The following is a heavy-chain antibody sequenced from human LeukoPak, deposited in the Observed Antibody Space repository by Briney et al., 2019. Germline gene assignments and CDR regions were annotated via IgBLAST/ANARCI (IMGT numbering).Heavy chain of an antibody. CDR1: GFTFSSYW. CDR3: ARSNQADDY. V-gene: IGHV3-74*01. Sequence: GSLRLSCAASGFTFSSYWMHWVRQVPGKGLVWVSRINPGGSSTAYADSVKGRFTISRDNAKNTLYLQMDSLRAEDTAIYYCARSNQADDYWGQGTLVTVSS. CDR2: INPGGSST. J-gene: IGHJ4*02. D-gene: IGHD1-14*01.